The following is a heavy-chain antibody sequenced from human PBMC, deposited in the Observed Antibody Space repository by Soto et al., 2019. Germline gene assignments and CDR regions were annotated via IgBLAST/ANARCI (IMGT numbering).Heavy chain of an antibody. J-gene: IGHJ4*02. CDR1: GFSIASFW. D-gene: IGHD3-16*01. Sequence: EVQLVESGGGLVQPGGSLRISCAVSGFSIASFWMSWVRQAPGKGLEWVATTKEDGSEIYYVDSVRGRFTISRDNAENSLYLQMNSLSAEDTAVDFCARDVGFDYVNWGQGTLVTVSS. CDR2: TKEDGSEI. V-gene: IGHV3-7*01. CDR3: ARDVGFDYVN.